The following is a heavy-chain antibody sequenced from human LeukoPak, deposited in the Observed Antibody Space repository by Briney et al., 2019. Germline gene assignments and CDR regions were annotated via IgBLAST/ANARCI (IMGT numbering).Heavy chain of an antibody. D-gene: IGHD6-6*01. CDR3: ATNLIAAHYGRNY. Sequence: ASVKVSCKASGYTFTGYYMHWVRQAPGQGLEWMGWINPNSGGTNYAQKFQGRVTMTEDTSTDTAYMELSSLRSEDTAVYYCATNLIAAHYGRNYWGQGTLVTVSS. CDR1: GYTFTGYY. V-gene: IGHV1-2*02. J-gene: IGHJ4*02. CDR2: INPNSGGT.